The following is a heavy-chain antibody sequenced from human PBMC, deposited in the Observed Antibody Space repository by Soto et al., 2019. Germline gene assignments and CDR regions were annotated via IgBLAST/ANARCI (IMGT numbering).Heavy chain of an antibody. Sequence: QVQLVQSGAEVKKPGASVKVSCKASGYTFTSHEINRVRQATGQGLEWMGWMNPDSGNTGYAQKFQGRVTMTRNTSMSTAYMELSSLRSEDTAVHYCARSTNDYGHRHWGQGTLVNVSS. J-gene: IGHJ4*02. CDR2: MNPDSGNT. CDR3: ARSTNDYGHRH. D-gene: IGHD4-17*01. V-gene: IGHV1-8*01. CDR1: GYTFTSHE.